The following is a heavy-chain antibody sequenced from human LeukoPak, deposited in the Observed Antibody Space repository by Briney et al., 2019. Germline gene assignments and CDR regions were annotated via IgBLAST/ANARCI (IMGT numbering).Heavy chain of an antibody. D-gene: IGHD1-26*01. CDR1: GGSFSGYY. Sequence: SETLSLTCAVYGGSFSGYYWSWIRQPPGKGLEWIGEINHSGSTNYNPSLKSRVTISVDTSKNQLSLELTSVTAADTAVYYCARELLGAPTPGAYWGQGTRVTVSS. CDR3: ARELLGAPTPGAY. J-gene: IGHJ4*02. V-gene: IGHV4-34*01. CDR2: INHSGST.